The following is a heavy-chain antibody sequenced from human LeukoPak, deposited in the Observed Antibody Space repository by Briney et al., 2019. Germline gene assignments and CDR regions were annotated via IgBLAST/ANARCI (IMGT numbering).Heavy chain of an antibody. J-gene: IGHJ4*02. D-gene: IGHD7-27*01. CDR1: GGSIGNHY. Sequence: SETLSLTCTVSGGSIGNHYWDWIRQPPGKGLEWVGSISYSGSTYYNPSLWSRVAVSVDTYKNQFSLEVRSVTAADTAVYYCARRPLGYWDYWGQGTLVTVSS. CDR3: ARRPLGYWDY. CDR2: ISYSGST. V-gene: IGHV4-39*01.